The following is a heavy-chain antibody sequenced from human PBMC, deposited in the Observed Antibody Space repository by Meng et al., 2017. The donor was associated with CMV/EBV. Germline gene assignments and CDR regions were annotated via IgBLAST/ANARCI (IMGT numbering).Heavy chain of an antibody. CDR1: GYTFTSYD. J-gene: IGHJ4*02. V-gene: IGHV1-8*03. CDR3: TRDRMRELPTEPSPAYFDY. D-gene: IGHD1-14*01. CDR2: MNPNSGNT. Sequence: ASVKVSCKASGYTFTSYDINWVRQATGQGLEWMGWMNPNSGNTGYAQKFQGRVTITRNTSISTAYMELSSLRSEDTAVYYCTRDRMRELPTEPSPAYFDYWGQGTLVTVSS.